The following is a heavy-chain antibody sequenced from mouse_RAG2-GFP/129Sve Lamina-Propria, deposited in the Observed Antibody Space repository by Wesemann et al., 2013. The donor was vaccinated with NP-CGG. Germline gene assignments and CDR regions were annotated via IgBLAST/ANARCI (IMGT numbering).Heavy chain of an antibody. V-gene: IGHV1-15*01. CDR2: IDPETGGT. CDR1: GYTFTDYE. CDR3: TRRNWDGYFDV. D-gene: IGHD4-1*01. J-gene: IGHJ1*03. Sequence: QVQLQQPGAELVKPGASVTLSCKASGYTFTDYEMHWVKQTPVHGLEWIGAIDPETGGTAYNQKFKGKAILTADKSSSTAYMELRSLTSEDSAVYYCTRRNWDGYFDVWGTGTTVTVSS.